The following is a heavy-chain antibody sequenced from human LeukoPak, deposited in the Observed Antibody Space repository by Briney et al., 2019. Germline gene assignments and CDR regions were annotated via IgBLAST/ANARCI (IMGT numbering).Heavy chain of an antibody. CDR2: IYYSGST. J-gene: IGHJ6*02. D-gene: IGHD2-2*01. Sequence: SETLSLTCTASGGSISSGGYYWYWIRQHPGKGLEWIGYIYYSGSTYYNPSLKSRLTISVDTSKNQFSLKLSSVTAADTAVYYCAREVVPAAFAMDVWGQGTTVTVSS. V-gene: IGHV4-31*03. CDR3: AREVVPAAFAMDV. CDR1: GGSISSGGYY.